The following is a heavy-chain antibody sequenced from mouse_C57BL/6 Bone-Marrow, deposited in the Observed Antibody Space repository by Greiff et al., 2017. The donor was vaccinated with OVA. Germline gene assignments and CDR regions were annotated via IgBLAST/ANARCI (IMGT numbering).Heavy chain of an antibody. CDR1: GYTFTSYG. J-gene: IGHJ4*01. D-gene: IGHD1-1*01. CDR2: IYPRSGNT. CDR3: ARKYYGSSNYYAMDD. Sequence: QVQLQQSGAELARPGASVKLSCKASGYTFTSYGISWVKQRTGQGLEWIGEIYPRSGNTYYNEKFKGKATLTADKSSSTAYMWLRSMTAEESAVYVCARKYYGSSNYYAMDDWGQGTSGTVSS. V-gene: IGHV1-81*01.